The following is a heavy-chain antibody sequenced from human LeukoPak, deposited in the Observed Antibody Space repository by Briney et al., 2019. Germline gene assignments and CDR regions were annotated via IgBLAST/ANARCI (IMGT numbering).Heavy chain of an antibody. V-gene: IGHV1-3*01. J-gene: IGHJ3*02. CDR1: GYTFTSYA. CDR2: INAGNGNT. CDR3: ARGRGPYDALDI. D-gene: IGHD3-16*01. Sequence: ASVKVSCKASGYTFTSYAMHWVRQAPGQRLEWMGWINAGNGNTKYSQKSQGRVTITRDTSASTAYMELSSLRSEDTAVYYCARGRGPYDALDIWGQGTMVTVSS.